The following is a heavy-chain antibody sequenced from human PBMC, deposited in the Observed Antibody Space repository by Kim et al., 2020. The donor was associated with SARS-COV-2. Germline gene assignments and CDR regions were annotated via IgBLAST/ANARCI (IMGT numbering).Heavy chain of an antibody. J-gene: IGHJ4*02. CDR2: GNT. CDR3: ARGGDEFDY. Sequence: GNTKYSQKFQGRVTITRDTSASTAYMELSSLRSEDTAVYYCARGGDEFDYWGQGTLVTISS. D-gene: IGHD4-17*01. V-gene: IGHV1-3*01.